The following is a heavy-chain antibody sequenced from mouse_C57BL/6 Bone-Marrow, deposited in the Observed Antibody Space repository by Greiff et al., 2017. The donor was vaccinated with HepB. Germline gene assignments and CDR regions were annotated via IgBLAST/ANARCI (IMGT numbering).Heavy chain of an antibody. CDR2: ISSGGDYT. J-gene: IGHJ1*03. CDR3: TREYYSSSPYWYFDV. D-gene: IGHD1-1*01. V-gene: IGHV5-9-1*02. CDR1: GFTFSSYA. Sequence: EVKVVESGEGLVKPGGSLKLSCAASGFTFSSYAMSWVRQTPEKRLEWVAYISSGGDYTNYADTVKGRFTISRDNARNTLYLHMSSLKSEDTAMYYGTREYYSSSPYWYFDVWGKGTTVTVSS.